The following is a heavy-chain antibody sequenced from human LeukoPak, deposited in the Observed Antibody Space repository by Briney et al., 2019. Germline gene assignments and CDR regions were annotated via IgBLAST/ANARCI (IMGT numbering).Heavy chain of an antibody. CDR3: AKDHGGSYFPEYFQH. V-gene: IGHV3-30*02. J-gene: IGHJ1*01. CDR1: GFTFSSYG. Sequence: GGSLRLSCAASGFTFSSYGMHWVRQAPGKGLEWVAFIRYDGSNKYYAGSVKGRFTISRDNSKNTLYLQMNSLRAEDTAVYYCAKDHGGSYFPEYFQHWGQGTLVTVSS. CDR2: IRYDGSNK. D-gene: IGHD1-26*01.